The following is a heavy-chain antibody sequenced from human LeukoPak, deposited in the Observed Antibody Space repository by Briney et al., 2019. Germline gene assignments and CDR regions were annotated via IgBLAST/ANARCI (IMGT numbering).Heavy chain of an antibody. V-gene: IGHV3-33*01. CDR1: GFTSSSYG. D-gene: IGHD6-6*01. CDR3: ARGRLHAAKTLAARRLPPFDY. CDR2: IWYDGSNK. J-gene: IGHJ4*02. Sequence: PGGSLRLSCAASGFTSSSYGMHWVRQAPGKGLEWVAVIWYDGSNKYYADSVKGRFTISRDNSKNTLYLQMNSLRAEDTAVYYCARGRLHAAKTLAARRLPPFDYWGQGTLVTVSS.